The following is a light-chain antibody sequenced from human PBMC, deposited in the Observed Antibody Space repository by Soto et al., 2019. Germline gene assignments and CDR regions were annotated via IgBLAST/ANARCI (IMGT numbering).Light chain of an antibody. CDR1: SSDVGGYNH. CDR3: SSYTSSSTVV. J-gene: IGLJ2*01. Sequence: QSVLTQPASVSGSPGQSITISCTGTSSDVGGYNHVSWYQQHPGKAPKRMIYDVSNRPSGGSNRFSVSKSGNTAALTISGLHSEDEADYYCSSYTSSSTVVFGGGTKLTVL. V-gene: IGLV2-14*01. CDR2: DVS.